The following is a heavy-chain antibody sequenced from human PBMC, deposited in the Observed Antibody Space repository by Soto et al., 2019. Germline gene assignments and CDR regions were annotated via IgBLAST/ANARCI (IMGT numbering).Heavy chain of an antibody. D-gene: IGHD3-10*01. CDR1: GFTSSSFV. J-gene: IGHJ3*02. CDR3: AKERGVLDAFDI. Sequence: PGGSLRLSCAASGFTSSSFVIHWVRQAPGKGLEWLAVISSDGNNQYYADSVKGRFTISRDNSKKTLYLQVNSLRAEDTAVYFCAKERGVLDAFDIWGQGTMVTVSS. CDR2: ISSDGNNQ. V-gene: IGHV3-30*18.